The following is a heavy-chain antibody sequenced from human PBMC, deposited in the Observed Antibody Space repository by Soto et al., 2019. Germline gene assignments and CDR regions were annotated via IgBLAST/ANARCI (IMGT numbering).Heavy chain of an antibody. D-gene: IGHD3-22*01. V-gene: IGHV4-38-2*01. Sequence: SETLSLTCAVSGYSISSGYYWGWLRQPPGKGLEWIGSIYHGGSTYYNPSLNSRVTLSIDMTXXXXXXXXXXXXXXXTAVYYCARVGPWVPYYYDSSPYTFENWFDPWGQGTLVTVSS. CDR2: IYHGGST. CDR1: GYSISSGYY. J-gene: IGHJ5*02. CDR3: ARVGPWVPYYYDSSPYTFENWFDP.